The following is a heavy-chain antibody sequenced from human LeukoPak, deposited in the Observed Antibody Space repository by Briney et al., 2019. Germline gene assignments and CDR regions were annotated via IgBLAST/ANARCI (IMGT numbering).Heavy chain of an antibody. CDR1: GYSFPNYV. CDR2: MNPNSGDT. D-gene: IGHD2-2*01. J-gene: IGHJ4*02. V-gene: IGHV1-8*01. Sequence: SVQVSCKASGYSFPNYVITGVDQAPGQGVEGVGWMNPNSGDTGYAQKFQGRVSMTRDTSITTAYMELSSLRSEDTAVYYCARGFSAYEGTDYAFSYYWGQGTLVTVSS. CDR3: ARGFSAYEGTDYAFSYY.